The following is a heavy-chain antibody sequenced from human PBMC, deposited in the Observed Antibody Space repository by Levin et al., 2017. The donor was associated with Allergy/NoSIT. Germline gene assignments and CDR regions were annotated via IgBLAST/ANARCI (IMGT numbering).Heavy chain of an antibody. V-gene: IGHV4-59*01. J-gene: IGHJ6*02. D-gene: IGHD3-10*01. Sequence: SSETLSLTCTVSGDSISGYYWSWIRQPPGKGLEWIGHIYYSGSTNYNPSLKSRTTLSVDMSRNQFSLKLSSVTAGDTAVYYCARDKIIMLRGDTYYYGMDVWGQGTTVTVSS. CDR3: ARDKIIMLRGDTYYYGMDV. CDR1: GDSISGYY. CDR2: IYYSGST.